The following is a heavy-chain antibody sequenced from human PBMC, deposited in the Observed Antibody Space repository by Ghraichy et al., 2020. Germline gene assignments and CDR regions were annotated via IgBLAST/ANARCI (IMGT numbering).Heavy chain of an antibody. V-gene: IGHV3-9*01. J-gene: IGHJ4*02. CDR2: FHWSSGNT. D-gene: IGHD6-13*01. CDR1: GFNFGDYA. Sequence: GGSLRLSCAASGFNFGDYAIHWVRQGPGKGLEWVSGFHWSSGNTAYADSVKGRFTISRDNDKNSLYLQMNSLRTEDTAFYYCARRTSSWSFDYWGQGTLVTVSS. CDR3: ARRTSSWSFDY.